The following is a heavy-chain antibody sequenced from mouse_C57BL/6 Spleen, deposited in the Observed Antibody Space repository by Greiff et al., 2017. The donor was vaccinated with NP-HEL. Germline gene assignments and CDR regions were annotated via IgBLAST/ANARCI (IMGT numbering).Heavy chain of an antibody. CDR2: ISSGSSTI. Sequence: DVHLVESGGGLVKPGGSLKLSCAASGFTFSDYGMHWVRQAPEKGLEWVAYISSGSSTIYYADTVKGQFTISRDNAKNTLFLQMTSLRSEDTAMYYCAGQGLGPLDYWGQGTTLTVSS. V-gene: IGHV5-17*01. CDR3: AGQGLGPLDY. CDR1: GFTFSDYG. D-gene: IGHD4-1*01. J-gene: IGHJ2*01.